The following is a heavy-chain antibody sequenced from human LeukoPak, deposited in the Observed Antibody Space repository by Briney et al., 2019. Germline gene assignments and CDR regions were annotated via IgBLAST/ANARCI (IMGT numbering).Heavy chain of an antibody. CDR1: GFSLSTSGVG. Sequence: SGPTLVNPTQTLTLTCTFSGFSLSTSGVGVGWNRQPPGKALEWLALIYWNDDKRYSPSLKSRLTITKDTSKNQVVLTMTNMDPVDTATYYCAHTPGGYCGGGKCYTPYQFDCWGQGTLVTVSS. CDR2: IYWNDDK. CDR3: AHTPGGYCGGGKCYTPYQFDC. V-gene: IGHV2-5*01. J-gene: IGHJ4*02. D-gene: IGHD2-15*01.